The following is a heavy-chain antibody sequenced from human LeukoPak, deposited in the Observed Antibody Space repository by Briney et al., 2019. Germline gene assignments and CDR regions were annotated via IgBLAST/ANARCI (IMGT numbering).Heavy chain of an antibody. CDR3: ARDRLFYYFDY. Sequence: PGGSLRLSCAASGFTFSSYWVSWVRQAPGKGLEWVANIKQDGSEKYYVDSVKGRFTISRDNAKNSLYLQMNSLRAEDTAVYYCARDRLFYYFDYWGQGTLVTVSS. CDR1: GFTFSSYW. J-gene: IGHJ4*02. D-gene: IGHD6-25*01. CDR2: IKQDGSEK. V-gene: IGHV3-7*01.